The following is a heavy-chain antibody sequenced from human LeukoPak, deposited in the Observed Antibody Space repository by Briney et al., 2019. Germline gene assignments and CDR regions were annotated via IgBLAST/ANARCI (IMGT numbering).Heavy chain of an antibody. D-gene: IGHD2-2*02. J-gene: IGHJ3*02. CDR1: GYSISSGYY. CDR2: IYHSGST. V-gene: IGHV4-38-2*01. Sequence: SETLSLTCVVSGYSISSGYYWGWIRQPPGKGLEWIGSIYHSGSTYYSPSLKSRVTISVDTSKNQFSLKLSSVTAADTAVYYCARALYCSGTSCYIFALDIWGQGTMVTVSS. CDR3: ARALYCSGTSCYIFALDI.